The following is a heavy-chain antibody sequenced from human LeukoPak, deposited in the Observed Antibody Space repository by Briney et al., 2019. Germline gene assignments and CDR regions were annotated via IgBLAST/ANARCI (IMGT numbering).Heavy chain of an antibody. J-gene: IGHJ4*02. CDR3: AKYYYGSGSQTYYFDY. Sequence: GGSLRLSCAASGFTFSSYAMSWVRHAPGEGLEWGSHISGSGGSTYYADSAKGRFTISRDNSKNTLYLQMNSLRAEDTAVYYCAKYYYGSGSQTYYFDYWGQGTLVTVSS. CDR2: ISGSGGST. V-gene: IGHV3-23*01. CDR1: GFTFSSYA. D-gene: IGHD3-10*01.